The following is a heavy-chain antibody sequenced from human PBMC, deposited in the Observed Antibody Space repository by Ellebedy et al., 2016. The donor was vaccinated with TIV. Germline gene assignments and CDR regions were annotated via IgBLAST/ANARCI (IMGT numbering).Heavy chain of an antibody. D-gene: IGHD2-8*02. CDR2: INSDGSDT. J-gene: IGHJ3*02. Sequence: ESLKISCASSGFLFSGYCMHWVRQAPGKGLVWVSRINSDGSDTAYADSVRGRFTISRDNAKNTLYLQMNSLRAEDTAVYYCAAVQYWEAVFDMWGQGTMVTVSS. CDR3: AAVQYWEAVFDM. CDR1: GFLFSGYC. V-gene: IGHV3-74*01.